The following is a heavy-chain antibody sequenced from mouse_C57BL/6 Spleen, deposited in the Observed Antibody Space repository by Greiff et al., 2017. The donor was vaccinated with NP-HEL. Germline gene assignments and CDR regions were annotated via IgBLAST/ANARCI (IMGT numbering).Heavy chain of an antibody. Sequence: VQLQQSGTVLARPGASMKMSCKTSGYTFTSYWMHWVKQRPGQGLEWIGAIYPGNSDTSYNQKFKGKAKLTAVTSASTAYMELSSLTNEDSAVYYCTMVTPHWYFDVWGTGTTVTVSS. J-gene: IGHJ1*03. CDR1: GYTFTSYW. D-gene: IGHD2-2*01. V-gene: IGHV1-5*01. CDR3: TMVTPHWYFDV. CDR2: IYPGNSDT.